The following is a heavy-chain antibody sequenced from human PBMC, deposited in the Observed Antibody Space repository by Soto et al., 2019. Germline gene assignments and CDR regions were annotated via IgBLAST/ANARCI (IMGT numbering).Heavy chain of an antibody. D-gene: IGHD3-22*01. J-gene: IGHJ6*02. CDR1: GFTFSSCG. Sequence: GGSLRLSCAASGFTFSSCGMHWVRQAPGKGLEWVAVIWYDGSNKYYADSVKGRFTISRDNSKNTLYLQMNSLRAEDTAVYYCARDNYYDSSGYYFSYYGMDVWGQGTTVTVSS. V-gene: IGHV3-33*01. CDR2: IWYDGSNK. CDR3: ARDNYYDSSGYYFSYYGMDV.